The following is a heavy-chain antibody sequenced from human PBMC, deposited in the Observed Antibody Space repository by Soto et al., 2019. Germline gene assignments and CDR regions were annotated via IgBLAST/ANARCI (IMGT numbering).Heavy chain of an antibody. V-gene: IGHV4-31*11. J-gene: IGHJ5*02. CDR2: IHYSGRT. CDR3: ARYYFDSSGYSNWFDP. CDR1: GGSITSGAYY. D-gene: IGHD3-22*01. Sequence: TLSLTCAVSGGSITSGAYYWTWIRQHPGKGLEWIAYIHYSGRTYYNPSLKSRVTISVDTSNNQFSLKLSSVTAADTAVYYCARYYFDSSGYSNWFDPWGQGTLVTVSS.